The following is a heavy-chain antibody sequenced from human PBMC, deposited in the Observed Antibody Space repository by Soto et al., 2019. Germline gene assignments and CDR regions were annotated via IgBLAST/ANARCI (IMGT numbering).Heavy chain of an antibody. CDR3: ARDINERVYASYFDY. CDR1: GFTFSSYA. CDR2: ISYDGSNK. D-gene: IGHD2-8*01. J-gene: IGHJ4*02. Sequence: QVQLVESGGGVVQPGRSLRLSCAASGFTFSSYAMHWVRQAPGKGLEWVAVISYDGSNKYYADSVKGRFTISRDNSKNTLYLQMNNLRAEDTAVYYCARDINERVYASYFDYWGQGTLVTVSS. V-gene: IGHV3-30-3*01.